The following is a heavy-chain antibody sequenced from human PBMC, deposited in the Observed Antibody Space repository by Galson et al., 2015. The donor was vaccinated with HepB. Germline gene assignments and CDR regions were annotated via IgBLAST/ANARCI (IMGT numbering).Heavy chain of an antibody. J-gene: IGHJ5*02. D-gene: IGHD3-9*01. V-gene: IGHV4-31*03. CDR1: GGSISSGGYY. Sequence: TLSLTCTVSGGSISSGGYYWSWIRQHPGKGLEWIGYIYYSGSTYYNPSLKSRVSISVDTSKNQFSLKLSSVTAADTAVYYCASLTTGNWFDPWGQGTLVTVSS. CDR2: IYYSGST. CDR3: ASLTTGNWFDP.